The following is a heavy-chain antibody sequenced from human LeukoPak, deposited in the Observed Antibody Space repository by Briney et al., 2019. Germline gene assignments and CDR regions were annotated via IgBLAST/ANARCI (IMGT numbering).Heavy chain of an antibody. D-gene: IGHD6-19*01. CDR3: ARQLAVGGDY. Sequence: GASPKISCKGSGYSFTSYWIGWVRQMPGKGLEREGIIYPGDSDNRYSPSFQGQVTISADKCISAAYLQWSSLKGWDTAMYYCARQLAVGGDYWGQGTLVTVSS. J-gene: IGHJ4*02. V-gene: IGHV5-51*01. CDR2: IYPGDSDN. CDR1: GYSFTSYW.